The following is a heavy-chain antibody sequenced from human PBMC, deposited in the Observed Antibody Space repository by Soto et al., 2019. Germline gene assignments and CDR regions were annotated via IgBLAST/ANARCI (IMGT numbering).Heavy chain of an antibody. V-gene: IGHV4-59*01. CDR2: IYYSGST. Sequence: QVQLQESGPGLVKPSETLSLTCTVSGGSISGYYWSWIRQPPGKGLEWIGYIYYSGSTNYNPSLKSRVTISVDTSKNQLSLKLSSVTAADTAVYYCARDPIGYGGWFDPWGQGTLVTVSS. J-gene: IGHJ5*02. D-gene: IGHD5-12*01. CDR3: ARDPIGYGGWFDP. CDR1: GGSISGYY.